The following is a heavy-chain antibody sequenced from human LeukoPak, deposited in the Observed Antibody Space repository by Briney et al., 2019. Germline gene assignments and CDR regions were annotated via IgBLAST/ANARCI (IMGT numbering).Heavy chain of an antibody. CDR3: AREAGYSASWRFDY. J-gene: IGHJ4*02. CDR2: INPYKENT. Sequence: ASVKVSCKTSGYNFTSFGISWVRQAPGQGLEWLGWINPYKENTYYKQKFQDRVTITTDTSTSAAYMELRSLASDDTAVYYCAREAGYSASWRFDYWGQGTLLTASS. CDR1: GYNFTSFG. V-gene: IGHV1-18*01. D-gene: IGHD6-13*01.